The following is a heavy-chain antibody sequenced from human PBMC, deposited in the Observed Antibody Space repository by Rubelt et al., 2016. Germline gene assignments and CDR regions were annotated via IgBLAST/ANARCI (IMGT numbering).Heavy chain of an antibody. CDR1: GYTFTSYG. D-gene: IGHD2-15*01. V-gene: IGHV1-2*02. CDR2: INPNSGGT. Sequence: QVQLVQSGAEVKKPGASVKVSCKASGYTFTSYGISWVRQAPGQGLEWMGWINPNSGGTNYAQKFQDRVTMTRDTSISNAYMELSRLRSDDTAVYYCARDYCSGGSCYSVFDYWGQGTLVTVSS. J-gene: IGHJ4*02. CDR3: ARDYCSGGSCYSVFDY.